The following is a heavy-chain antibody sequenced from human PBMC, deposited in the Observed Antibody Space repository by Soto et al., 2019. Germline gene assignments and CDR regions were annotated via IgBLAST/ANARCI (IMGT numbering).Heavy chain of an antibody. CDR2: FDPEDGET. D-gene: IGHD2-2*02. CDR3: ARAGNTSYGPKFDY. J-gene: IGHJ4*02. CDR1: GYTLTELS. V-gene: IGHV1-24*01. Sequence: ASVKVSCKVSGYTLTELSMHWVRQAPGKGLEWMGGFDPEDGETIYAQKFQGRVTMTEDTSTDTAYMELSSLRSEDTAVYYCARAGNTSYGPKFDYWGLGTPVTVSS.